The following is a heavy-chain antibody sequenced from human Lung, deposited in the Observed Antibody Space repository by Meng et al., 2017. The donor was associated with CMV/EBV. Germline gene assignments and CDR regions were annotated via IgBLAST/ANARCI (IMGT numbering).Heavy chain of an antibody. CDR2: INAYNSHT. J-gene: IGHJ4*02. Sequence: QAEPVPSVAEERKPGTSVLVSFEASGYTFSNYGSTWVRQAPGQGLEWMGWINAYNSHTNYAQTLQGSVTMTTDTSTSTAYMELRSLRSDDTAVYYCARVGVGITSGDYWGQGTLVTVSS. CDR3: ARVGVGITSGDY. CDR1: GYTFSNYG. D-gene: IGHD1-26*01. V-gene: IGHV1-18*01.